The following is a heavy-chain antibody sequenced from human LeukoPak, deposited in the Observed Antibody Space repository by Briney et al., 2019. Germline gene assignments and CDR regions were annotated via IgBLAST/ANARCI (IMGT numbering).Heavy chain of an antibody. CDR1: GFTFSSYW. J-gene: IGHJ1*01. Sequence: PGGSLRLSCAASGFTFSSYWMSWVRQAPGKGLEWVANIKQDGSEKYYVDSVKGRFTISRDNAKTSLYLQMNSLRAEDTAVYYCARPFQREMTTIQHWGQGTLVTVSS. CDR2: IKQDGSEK. CDR3: ARPFQREMTTIQH. V-gene: IGHV3-7*01. D-gene: IGHD4-11*01.